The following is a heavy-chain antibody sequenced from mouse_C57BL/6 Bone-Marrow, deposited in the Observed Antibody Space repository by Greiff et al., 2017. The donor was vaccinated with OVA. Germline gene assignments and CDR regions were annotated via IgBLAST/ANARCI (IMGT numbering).Heavy chain of an antibody. D-gene: IGHD2-4*01. CDR3: TKGLGIYDYDSWYFDV. J-gene: IGHJ1*03. CDR2: IYPGNSDT. Sequence: EVQLQQSGTVLARPGASVKMSCKTSGYTFTSYWMHWVKQRPGQGLEWIGAIYPGNSDTSYNQKFKGKAKLTAVTSASTAYMELSSLTNEDSAVYYCTKGLGIYDYDSWYFDVWGTGTTSPSPQ. CDR1: GYTFTSYW. V-gene: IGHV1-5*01.